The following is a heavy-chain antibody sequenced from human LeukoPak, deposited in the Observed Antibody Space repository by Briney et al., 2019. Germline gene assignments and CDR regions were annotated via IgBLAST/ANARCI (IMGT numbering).Heavy chain of an antibody. CDR1: GFTFSSYW. CDR3: ARDLWEVVVAAPLDY. Sequence: GGSLRLSCAASGFTFSSYWMSWVRQAPGKGLEWVANIKQDGSEKYYVDSVKGRFTISRDNAKNSLYPQMNSLRAEDTAVYYCARDLWEVVVAAPLDYWGQGTLVTVSS. J-gene: IGHJ4*02. D-gene: IGHD2-15*01. V-gene: IGHV3-7*03. CDR2: IKQDGSEK.